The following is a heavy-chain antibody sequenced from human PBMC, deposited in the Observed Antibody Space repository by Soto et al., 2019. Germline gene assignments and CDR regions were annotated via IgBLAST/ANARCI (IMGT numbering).Heavy chain of an antibody. J-gene: IGHJ4*02. CDR3: GPKSFCISGTCYFDY. Sequence: PGGSLRLSCAASGFTFSRYWIHWVRQAPGKGLVWVSAISGSGGSTSYADSVKGRFTISRDTSKNTLYLQMNSLRAEDTAVYYCGPKSFCISGTCYFDYWGQGTLVTVSS. D-gene: IGHD2-15*01. CDR1: GFTFSRYW. CDR2: ISGSGGST. V-gene: IGHV3-23*01.